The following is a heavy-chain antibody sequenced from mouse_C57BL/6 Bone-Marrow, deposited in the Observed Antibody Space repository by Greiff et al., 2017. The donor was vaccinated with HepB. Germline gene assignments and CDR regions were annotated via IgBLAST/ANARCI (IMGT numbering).Heavy chain of an antibody. Sequence: QVQLQQPGAELVRPGSSVKLSCKASGYTFTSYWMHWVKQRPIQGLEWIGNIDPSDSETHYNQKFKDKATLTVDKSSSTAYMQLSSRTSEDSAVYYCARACYYGSSWFAYWGQGTLVTVSA. CDR2: IDPSDSET. D-gene: IGHD1-1*01. V-gene: IGHV1-52*01. J-gene: IGHJ3*01. CDR1: GYTFTSYW. CDR3: ARACYYGSSWFAY.